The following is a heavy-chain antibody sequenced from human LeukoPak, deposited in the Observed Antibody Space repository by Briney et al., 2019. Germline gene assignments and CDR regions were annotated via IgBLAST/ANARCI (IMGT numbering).Heavy chain of an antibody. V-gene: IGHV3-66*01. J-gene: IGHJ4*02. CDR3: ARDRGSYGRHFDY. CDR1: GFTVSSNY. Sequence: GGSLRLSYAASGFTVSSNYMSWVRQAPGKGLECVSVIYSGGSTSYADSVKGRFTISRDNSKNTLYLQMNSLRAEDTAVYYCARDRGSYGRHFDYWGQGTLVTVSS. CDR2: IYSGGST. D-gene: IGHD1-26*01.